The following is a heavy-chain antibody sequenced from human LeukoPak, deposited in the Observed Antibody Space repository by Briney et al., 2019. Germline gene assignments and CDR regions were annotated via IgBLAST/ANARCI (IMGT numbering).Heavy chain of an antibody. CDR1: GFTFSSYW. D-gene: IGHD3-22*01. J-gene: IGHJ5*02. Sequence: SXGSLRLSCAASGFTFSSYWMSWVRQAPGKGLEWVANIKQDGSEKYYVDSVKGRFTISRDNAKNSLYLQMNSLRAEDTAVYYCARDAPEGGLSSGYYYVVGPAGQFGPFDPWGQGTLVTVSS. CDR3: ARDAPEGGLSSGYYYVVGPAGQFGPFDP. V-gene: IGHV3-7*01. CDR2: IKQDGSEK.